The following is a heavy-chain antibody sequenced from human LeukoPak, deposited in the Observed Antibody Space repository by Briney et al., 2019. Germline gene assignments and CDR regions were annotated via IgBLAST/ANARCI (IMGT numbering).Heavy chain of an antibody. V-gene: IGHV3-30-3*01. CDR3: ARGPVTRFEI. D-gene: IGHD4-17*01. CDR2: ISYDRSNQ. CDR1: GITSSSYA. Sequence: PGGPLRLPCAASGITSSSYAIHWVRQAPGKGLEWVAVISYDRSNQYYADSVKGRFTISKDNSKNTLYLQMNSLRAEETAVYYCARGPVTRFEIWGQGTMVTVSS. J-gene: IGHJ3*02.